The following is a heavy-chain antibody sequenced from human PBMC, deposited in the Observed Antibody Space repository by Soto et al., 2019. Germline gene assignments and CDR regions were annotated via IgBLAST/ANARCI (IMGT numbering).Heavy chain of an antibody. CDR1: GYTFTSYG. CDR2: ISAYNGNT. CDR3: AATLDYYDSSGYHP. J-gene: IGHJ5*02. V-gene: IGHV1-18*01. D-gene: IGHD3-22*01. Sequence: GASVKVSCKASGYTFTSYGISWVRQAPGQGLEWMGWISAYNGNTNYAQKLQGRVTMTTDTSTSTAYMELRSLRSDDTAVYYCAATLDYYDSSGYHPWGQGTLVTVSS.